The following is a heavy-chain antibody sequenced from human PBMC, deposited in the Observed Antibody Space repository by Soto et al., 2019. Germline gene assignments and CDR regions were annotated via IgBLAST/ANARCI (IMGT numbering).Heavy chain of an antibody. V-gene: IGHV4-59*08. D-gene: IGHD7-27*01. J-gene: IGHJ6*02. Sequence: QVQLQESGPGLVKPSETLSLTCTVSGASINTYYWSWIRQPPGKGLEWIGYIFYNGSTNYNPSLKCRVTISGDTWKNQFSLKLSSVTAADTAMYYCARHIPIFGLDVWGQGTTLTVSS. CDR3: ARHIPIFGLDV. CDR2: IFYNGST. CDR1: GASINTYY.